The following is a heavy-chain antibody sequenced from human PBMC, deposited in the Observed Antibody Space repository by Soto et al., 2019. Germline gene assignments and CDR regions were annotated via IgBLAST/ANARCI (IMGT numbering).Heavy chain of an antibody. CDR3: GKDLRYYDSSGYYQQH. J-gene: IGHJ4*02. CDR1: GFTFSSYG. D-gene: IGHD3-22*01. CDR2: ISYDGSNK. Sequence: QVQLVESGGGVVQPGRSLRLSCAASGFTFSSYGMHWVRQAPGKGLEWVAVISYDGSNKYYADSVKGRFTSSRDKSKTTLDQQMNSRRAEDTAVYYWGKDLRYYDSSGYYQQHWGQGTLVTVSS. V-gene: IGHV3-30*18.